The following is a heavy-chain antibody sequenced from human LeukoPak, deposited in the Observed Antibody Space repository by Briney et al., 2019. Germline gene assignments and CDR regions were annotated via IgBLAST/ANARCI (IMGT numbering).Heavy chain of an antibody. D-gene: IGHD5-24*01. V-gene: IGHV4-39*01. CDR3: ARHEGMATIRWSDP. CDR2: IYYSGST. J-gene: IGHJ5*02. CDR1: GGSISSSSYY. Sequence: PSQTLSLTCTVSGGSISSSSYYWGWIRQPPGKGLEWIGSIYYSGSTYYNPSLKSRVTISVDTSKNQFSLKLSSVTAADTAVYYCARHEGMATIRWSDPWGQGTLVTVSS.